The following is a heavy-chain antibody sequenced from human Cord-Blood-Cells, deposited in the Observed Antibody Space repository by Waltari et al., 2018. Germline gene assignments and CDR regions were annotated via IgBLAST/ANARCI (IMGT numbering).Heavy chain of an antibody. Sequence: QVQLQESGPGLVKPSETLSLTCAVSGYSISSGYYWGWIRQPPGKGLEWIGSIYHSGSTYYNPSLKSRVTISVDTSKNQFSLKLSSVTAADTAVYYCAREGGYGYGDGGNFDYWGQGTLVTVSS. CDR3: AREGGYGYGDGGNFDY. CDR1: GYSISSGYY. CDR2: IYHSGST. D-gene: IGHD4-17*01. J-gene: IGHJ4*02. V-gene: IGHV4-38-2*02.